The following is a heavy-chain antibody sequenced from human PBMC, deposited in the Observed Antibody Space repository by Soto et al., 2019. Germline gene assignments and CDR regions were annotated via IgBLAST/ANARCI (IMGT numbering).Heavy chain of an antibody. J-gene: IGHJ5*02. CDR2: IVPKFGTA. Sequence: SGKVSCKASGGAVINYAISWVRRAPGQGLEWMGGIVPKFGTANYAQRFQGRVTISADKSTDSVYMELSSLRSQDTAVYYCAREMAYGYSRTWFDPWGQRTLVTVSS. CDR1: GGAVINYA. CDR3: AREMAYGYSRTWFDP. V-gene: IGHV1-69*06. D-gene: IGHD2-15*01.